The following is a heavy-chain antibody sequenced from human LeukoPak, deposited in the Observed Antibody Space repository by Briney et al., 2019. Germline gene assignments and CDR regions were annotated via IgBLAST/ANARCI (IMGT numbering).Heavy chain of an antibody. CDR1: GGSISSYY. J-gene: IGHJ4*02. CDR3: ARGYYDILTGYYPAYYFDY. Sequence: SETLSLTCTVSGGSISSYYWGWIRQPPGKGLEWIGYIYYSGSTNYNPSLKSRVTISVDTSKNQFSLKLSSVTAADTAVYYCARGYYDILTGYYPAYYFDYWGQGTLVTVSS. V-gene: IGHV4-59*08. D-gene: IGHD3-9*01. CDR2: IYYSGST.